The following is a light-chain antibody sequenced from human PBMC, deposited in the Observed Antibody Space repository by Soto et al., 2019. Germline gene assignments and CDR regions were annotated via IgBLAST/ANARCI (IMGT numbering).Light chain of an antibody. CDR2: GAS. CDR1: QSVTNN. CDR3: QQYSNWPPWT. V-gene: IGKV3-15*01. Sequence: EIVMTQSPVTLSVSPGERATLSCRASQSVTNNLAWYQQKPCQAPSLLIYGASTRATGVPARFSGSGSGTEFTLTISSLQSEDFAVYYCQQYSNWPPWTFGQGTKVEVK. J-gene: IGKJ1*01.